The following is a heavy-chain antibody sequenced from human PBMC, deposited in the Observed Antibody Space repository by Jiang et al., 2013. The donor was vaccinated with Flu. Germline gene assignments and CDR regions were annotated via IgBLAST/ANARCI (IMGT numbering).Heavy chain of an antibody. D-gene: IGHD6-13*01. CDR1: GFTFDDYA. CDR3: DKEVGSSWYRGGYYYYGMDV. J-gene: IGHJ6*02. V-gene: IGHV3-9*01. Sequence: CAASGFTFDDYAMHWVRQAPGKGLEWVSGISWNSGSIGYADSVKGRFTISRDNAKNSLYLQMNSLRAEDTALYYCDKEVGSSWYRGGYYYYGMDVWGQGTTVTVSS. CDR2: ISWNSGSI.